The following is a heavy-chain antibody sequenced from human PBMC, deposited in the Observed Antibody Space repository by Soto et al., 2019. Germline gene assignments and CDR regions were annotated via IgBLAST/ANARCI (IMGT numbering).Heavy chain of an antibody. Sequence: PSETLSLTCTVSGGSISSYYWSWIRQPPGKGLEWIGYIYYSGTTNYNPSLKSRVTISLDRSKNQFSLNLSSVTAADTAVYYCASWELRRYFADWGQGTLVTVSS. CDR3: ASWELRRYFAD. J-gene: IGHJ4*02. D-gene: IGHD1-26*01. CDR1: GGSISSYY. CDR2: IYYSGTT. V-gene: IGHV4-59*01.